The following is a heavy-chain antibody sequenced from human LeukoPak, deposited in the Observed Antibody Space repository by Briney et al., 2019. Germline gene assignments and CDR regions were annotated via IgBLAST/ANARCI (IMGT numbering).Heavy chain of an antibody. V-gene: IGHV3-66*01. D-gene: IGHD4-17*01. J-gene: IGHJ4*02. Sequence: PGGSLRLSCAASGFTVSGNYMTWVRQAPGKGLEWVSVIYSGGSTYYADSVKGRFTISRDNSQNTLYLRMNNLSAEDTSLYYCARAHDYGDWYLDYWGQGTLVTVSS. CDR2: IYSGGST. CDR1: GFTVSGNY. CDR3: ARAHDYGDWYLDY.